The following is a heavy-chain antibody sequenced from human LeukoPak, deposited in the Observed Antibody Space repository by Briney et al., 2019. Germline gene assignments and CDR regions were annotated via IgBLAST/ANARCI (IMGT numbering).Heavy chain of an antibody. CDR1: GYTFTSYY. J-gene: IGHJ4*02. CDR3: ARVGGHYYGSGAYYNVDYFDY. V-gene: IGHV1-46*01. Sequence: ASVKVSCKASGYTFTSYYIHWVRQAPGQGLEWMGIIYPGGGSTSYAQKFQGRVTMTRDMSTSTVYMELSSLRSDDTAMYYCARVGGHYYGSGAYYNVDYFDYWGQGTLVTVSS. D-gene: IGHD3-10*01. CDR2: IYPGGGST.